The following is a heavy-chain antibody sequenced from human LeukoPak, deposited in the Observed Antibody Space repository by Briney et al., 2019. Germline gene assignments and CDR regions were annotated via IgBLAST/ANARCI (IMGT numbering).Heavy chain of an antibody. CDR2: INPNTGGT. Sequence: ASVKVSCKASGYVFVDYYVHWVRQAPGQGLEWMGRINPNTGGTNYAQKFQGRVTMTRDTSISTAYMELSRLRSDDTAVYYCARGKRLGIAAAKPGYWGQGTLVTVSS. J-gene: IGHJ4*02. CDR1: GYVFVDYY. CDR3: ARGKRLGIAAAKPGY. D-gene: IGHD6-13*01. V-gene: IGHV1-2*02.